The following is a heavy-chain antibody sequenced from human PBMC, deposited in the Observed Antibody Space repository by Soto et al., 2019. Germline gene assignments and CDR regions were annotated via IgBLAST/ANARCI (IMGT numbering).Heavy chain of an antibody. V-gene: IGHV1-69*13. CDR1: GGTFSSYA. D-gene: IGHD2-15*01. Sequence: SVKVSCKASGGTFSSYAISWVRQAPGQGLEWMGGIIPFFGTANYAQKFQGRVTITADESTSTAYMELSSLRSEDTAVYYCARVMVAATLSYYYYYGMDVWGQGTTVTVSS. CDR2: IIPFFGTA. J-gene: IGHJ6*02. CDR3: ARVMVAATLSYYYYYGMDV.